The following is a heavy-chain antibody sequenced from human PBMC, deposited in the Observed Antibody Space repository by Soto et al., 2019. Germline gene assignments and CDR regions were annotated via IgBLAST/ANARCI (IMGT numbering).Heavy chain of an antibody. Sequence: PSETLSLTCTVSGGSISSGDYYWSWIRQPPGKGLEWIGYISYSGSTHYSPSLKSRVSITVDTSKNQFSLNLASVSAEDTAVYYCARTSLTIFGPSNDYYGMGVCGLGPTVTVSS. J-gene: IGHJ6*02. V-gene: IGHV4-30-4*01. CDR3: ARTSLTIFGPSNDYYGMGV. CDR2: ISYSGST. D-gene: IGHD3-3*01. CDR1: GGSISSGDYY.